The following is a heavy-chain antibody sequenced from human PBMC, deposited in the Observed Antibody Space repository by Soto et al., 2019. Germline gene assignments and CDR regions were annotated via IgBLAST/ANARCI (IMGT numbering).Heavy chain of an antibody. D-gene: IGHD1-7*01. J-gene: IGHJ6*02. CDR2: ISAYNGNT. CDR3: ARDVTGATFFVYPRPGNMDV. CDR1: GYTFTSYG. Sequence: ASVKVSCKASGYTFTSYGISWVRQAPGQGLEWMGWISAYNGNTNYAQKLQGRVTMTTDTSTSTAYMELRSLRSDDTAVYYCARDVTGATFFVYPRPGNMDVWGQGTTVTVSS. V-gene: IGHV1-18*01.